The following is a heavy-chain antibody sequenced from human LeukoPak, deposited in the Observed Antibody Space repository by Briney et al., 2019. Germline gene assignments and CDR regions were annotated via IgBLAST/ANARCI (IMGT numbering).Heavy chain of an antibody. D-gene: IGHD6-13*01. CDR1: GGTFSSYA. V-gene: IGHV1-69*05. CDR3: ARAGYRDRDYYYYYMDV. J-gene: IGHJ6*03. CDR2: IIPIFGTA. Sequence: SVKVSCKASGGTFSSYAISWVRQAPGQGLEWMGGIIPIFGTASYAQKFQGRVTITTDESTSTAYMELSSLRSEDTAVYYCARAGYRDRDYYYYYMDVWGKGTTVTVSS.